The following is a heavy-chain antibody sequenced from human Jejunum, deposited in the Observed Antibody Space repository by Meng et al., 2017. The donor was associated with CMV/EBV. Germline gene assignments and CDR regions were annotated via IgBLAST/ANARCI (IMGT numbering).Heavy chain of an antibody. CDR1: FSSYE. Sequence: FSSYEISWVRPAPGQGLEWMGWINAYNGDTKYAQRFQGRVTMTTDTSTSTAYMEVRSLTSDDTAVYYCARVIMFGGVVVTRYYFEYWGQGTLVTVSS. V-gene: IGHV1-18*01. CDR3: ARVIMFGGVVVTRYYFEY. CDR2: INAYNGDT. J-gene: IGHJ4*02. D-gene: IGHD3-16*02.